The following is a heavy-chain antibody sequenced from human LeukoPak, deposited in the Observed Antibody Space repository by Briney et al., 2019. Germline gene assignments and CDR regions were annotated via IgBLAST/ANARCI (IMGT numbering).Heavy chain of an antibody. CDR1: GGSFSGYY. J-gene: IGHJ4*02. V-gene: IGHV4-34*01. D-gene: IGHD2-21*02. CDR2: INHSGGT. CDR3: ARGHPLLDY. Sequence: SETLSLTCAVYGGSFSGYYWTWIRQPPGKGLEWIGEINHSGGTNYNPSLKSRVTISVDTSKNQFSLKLSSVTAADTAVYYCARGHPLLDYWGQGTLVAVSS.